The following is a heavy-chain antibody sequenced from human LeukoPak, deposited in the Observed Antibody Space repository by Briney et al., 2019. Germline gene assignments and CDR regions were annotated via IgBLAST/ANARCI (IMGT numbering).Heavy chain of an antibody. J-gene: IGHJ4*02. CDR1: GFTFSSYS. Sequence: PGGSLRLSCAASGFTFSSYSMNWVRQAPGKGLEWVSSISSSSSYIYYADSVKGRFTISRDNAKNSLYLQMNSLRAEGTAVYYCARDRGTVTTKFDYWGQGTLVTVSS. CDR3: ARDRGTVTTKFDY. D-gene: IGHD4-17*01. V-gene: IGHV3-21*01. CDR2: ISSSSSYI.